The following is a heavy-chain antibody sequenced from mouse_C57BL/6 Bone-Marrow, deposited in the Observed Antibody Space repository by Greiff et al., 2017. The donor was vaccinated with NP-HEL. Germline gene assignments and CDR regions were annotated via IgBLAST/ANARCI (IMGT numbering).Heavy chain of an antibody. J-gene: IGHJ4*01. CDR1: GYTFTSYW. Sequence: QVQLKQPGAELVKPGASVKMSCKASGYTFTSYWITWVKQRPGQGLEWIGDIYPGSGSTNYNEKFKSKATLTVDTSSSTAYMQLSSLTSEDSAVYYCARYLLWYPYYYAMDYWGQGTSVTVSS. CDR2: IYPGSGST. CDR3: ARYLLWYPYYYAMDY. V-gene: IGHV1-55*01. D-gene: IGHD2-1*01.